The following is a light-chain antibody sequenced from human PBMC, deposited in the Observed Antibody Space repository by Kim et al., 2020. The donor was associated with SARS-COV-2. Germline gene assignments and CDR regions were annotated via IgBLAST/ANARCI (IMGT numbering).Light chain of an antibody. CDR2: RDS. J-gene: IGLJ2*01. CDR1: NIGSKT. V-gene: IGLV3-9*01. Sequence: VALGQTARITCGGKNIGSKTVHWYQKKPGQAPVLVIYRDSNRPAGIPERFSGSNSGNTATLTISRAQAGDEADYYCQVWDSSTAVVFGGGTQLTVL. CDR3: QVWDSSTAVV.